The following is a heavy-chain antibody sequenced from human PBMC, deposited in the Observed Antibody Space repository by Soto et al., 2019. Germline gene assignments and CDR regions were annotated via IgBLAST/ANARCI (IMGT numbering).Heavy chain of an antibody. CDR2: ISSSSSYI. Sequence: PXGSLRLSCAASGFSVSSYSMNGVRQAPGKGLEWVSSISSSSSYIYYADSVKGRFTISRDNAKNSLYLQMNSLRAEDTAVYYCARDLLVPAALGYYYYGMDVWGQGTTVTV. V-gene: IGHV3-21*01. CDR3: ARDLLVPAALGYYYYGMDV. D-gene: IGHD2-2*01. CDR1: GFSVSSYS. J-gene: IGHJ6*02.